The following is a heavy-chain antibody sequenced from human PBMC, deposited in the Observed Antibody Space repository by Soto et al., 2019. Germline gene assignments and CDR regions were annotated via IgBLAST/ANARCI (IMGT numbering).Heavy chain of an antibody. CDR2: ISGSGGST. J-gene: IGHJ4*02. CDR3: AKVLRGYSYGLDY. D-gene: IGHD5-18*01. CDR1: GFTFSSYA. V-gene: IGHV3-23*01. Sequence: EVQLLESGGGLVQPGGSLRLSCASSGFTFSSYAMSWVRQAPGKGLEWVSAISGSGGSTYYADSVKGRFTISRDNSKNTLYLQMNSLIAEDTAVYYCAKVLRGYSYGLDYWGQGTLVTVSS.